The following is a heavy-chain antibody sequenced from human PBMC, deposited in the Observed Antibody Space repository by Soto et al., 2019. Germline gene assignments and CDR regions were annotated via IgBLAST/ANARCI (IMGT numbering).Heavy chain of an antibody. CDR2: IYSGGST. J-gene: IGHJ4*02. Sequence: EVQLVESGGALVQPGGSLRLSCAASGFTVSNNYMSWVRQAPGKGLEGVSVIYSGGSTYYADSVKGRLTISRDNSKNTLYLQMNSLRAEDTALYYCASSPSSGYWGQGTLVTVSS. CDR3: ASSPSSGY. V-gene: IGHV3-66*01. CDR1: GFTVSNNY. D-gene: IGHD6-19*01.